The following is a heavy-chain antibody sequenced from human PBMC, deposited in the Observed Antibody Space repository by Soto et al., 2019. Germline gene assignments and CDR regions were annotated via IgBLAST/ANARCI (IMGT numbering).Heavy chain of an antibody. Sequence: ASVKVSCKVSGGTDGTYSINWVRQAPGQGLEWMGAIIPILSTTNYAQRFQGRVTITADESTGTVYLELTSLKFEDTAVYYCASRAMAVTWFDPWGQGTLVTVSS. J-gene: IGHJ5*02. V-gene: IGHV1-69*13. D-gene: IGHD6-19*01. CDR3: ASRAMAVTWFDP. CDR1: GGTDGTYS. CDR2: IIPILSTT.